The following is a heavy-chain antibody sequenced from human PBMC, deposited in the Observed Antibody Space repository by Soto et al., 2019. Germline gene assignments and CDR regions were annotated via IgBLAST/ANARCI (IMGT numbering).Heavy chain of an antibody. J-gene: IGHJ6*02. CDR1: GFTFSSYS. Sequence: GGSLRLSCAASGFTFSSYSMNWVRQAPGKGLEWVSSISSSSSYIYYADSVKGRFTISRDNAKNSLYLQMNSLRAEDTAVYYCARARAQLLSRGYYYYGMDVWGQGTTVTAP. CDR2: ISSSSSYI. D-gene: IGHD2-2*01. CDR3: ARARAQLLSRGYYYYGMDV. V-gene: IGHV3-21*01.